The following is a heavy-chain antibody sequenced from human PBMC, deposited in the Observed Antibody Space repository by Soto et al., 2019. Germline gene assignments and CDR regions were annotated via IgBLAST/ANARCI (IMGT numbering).Heavy chain of an antibody. CDR3: ARDVTYYYDSSGYQGPYYYYYYGMDV. D-gene: IGHD3-22*01. J-gene: IGHJ6*02. Sequence: GGSLRLSCAASGFTFSSYGMHWVRQAPGKGLEWVAVIWYDGSSKYYADSVKGRFTISRDNSKNTLYLQMNSLRAEDTAVYYCARDVTYYYDSSGYQGPYYYYYYGMDVWGQGTTVTVSS. CDR1: GFTFSSYG. V-gene: IGHV3-33*01. CDR2: IWYDGSSK.